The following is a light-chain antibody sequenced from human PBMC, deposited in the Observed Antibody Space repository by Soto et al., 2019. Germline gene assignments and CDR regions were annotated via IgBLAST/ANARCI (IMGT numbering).Light chain of an antibody. CDR2: QDN. V-gene: IGLV3-1*01. CDR3: QAWDSSTVV. J-gene: IGLJ2*01. CDR1: KLGEKY. Sequence: SYELTQPPSVSGSPGQTASITCSGDKLGEKYACWYQQKPGQSPVLVIYQDNKRPSGIPERFSGSNSGNTATLTISGTQAMDEADYYCQAWDSSTVVFGGGTKLTVL.